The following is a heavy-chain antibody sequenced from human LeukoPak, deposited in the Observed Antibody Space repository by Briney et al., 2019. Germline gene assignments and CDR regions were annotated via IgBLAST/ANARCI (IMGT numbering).Heavy chain of an antibody. CDR1: GFTFSSYA. CDR2: ISGSGGST. V-gene: IGHV3-23*01. Sequence: GGSLRLSCAASGFTFSSYAMSWVRQAPGKGLEGVSAISGSGGSTYYADSVKGRFTISRDNSKNTLYLQMNSLRAEDTAVYYCAKAVAARPHYYYGMDVWGQGTTVTVSS. J-gene: IGHJ6*02. D-gene: IGHD6-6*01. CDR3: AKAVAARPHYYYGMDV.